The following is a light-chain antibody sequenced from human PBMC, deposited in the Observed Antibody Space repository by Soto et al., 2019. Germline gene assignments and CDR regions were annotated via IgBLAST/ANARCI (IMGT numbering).Light chain of an antibody. CDR1: SSNIGAGYD. CDR2: GNS. J-gene: IGLJ2*01. Sequence: QSVLTQPPSVSGAPGQRVTISCTGSSSNIGAGYDVYWYQQLPGTAPKLLIYGNSNRPSGVPDRFSGSKSGTSASLAITGLQAEDEADYYCQSYDSSLSGSVVFGGGTQLTVL. CDR3: QSYDSSLSGSVV. V-gene: IGLV1-40*01.